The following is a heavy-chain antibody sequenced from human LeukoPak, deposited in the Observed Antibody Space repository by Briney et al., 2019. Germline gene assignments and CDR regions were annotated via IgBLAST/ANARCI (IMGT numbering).Heavy chain of an antibody. CDR3: ARGPIVVVPAAGGYYFDY. CDR1: GGSFSGYY. J-gene: IGHJ4*02. CDR2: INHSGNT. D-gene: IGHD2-2*01. V-gene: IGHV4-34*01. Sequence: SETLSLTCAVYGGSFSGYYWSWIRQPPGKGLEWIGEINHSGNTNYNPSLKSRVTISVDTSKNQFSLKLSSVTAADTAVYYCARGPIVVVPAAGGYYFDYWGQGTLVTVSS.